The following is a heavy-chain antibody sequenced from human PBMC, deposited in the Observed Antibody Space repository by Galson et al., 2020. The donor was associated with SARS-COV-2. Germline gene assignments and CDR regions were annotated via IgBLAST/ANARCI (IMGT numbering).Heavy chain of an antibody. D-gene: IGHD2-2*01. CDR1: GGTFSSYA. J-gene: IGHJ6*02. Sequence: SVKVSCKASGGTFSSYAISWVRQAPGQGLEWMGGIIPIFGTANYAQKFQGRVTITADESTSTAYMELSSLRSEDTAVYYCARGYLDCSSTSCYWGYGMDVWGQGTTVTVSS. CDR3: ARGYLDCSSTSCYWGYGMDV. V-gene: IGHV1-69*13. CDR2: IIPIFGTA.